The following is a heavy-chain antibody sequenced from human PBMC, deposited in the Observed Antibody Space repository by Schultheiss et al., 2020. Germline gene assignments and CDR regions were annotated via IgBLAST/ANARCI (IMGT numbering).Heavy chain of an antibody. V-gene: IGHV3-7*01. CDR3: ARERTEYPDYYDSSGYHDAFDI. Sequence: GGSLRLSCAASGFTFSTYWMSWVRQAPGKGLEWVANIKQDGSEKYYVDSVKGRFTISRDNAKNSLYLQMNSLRAEDTAMYYCARERTEYPDYYDSSGYHDAFDIWGQGTMVTGSS. CDR1: GFTFSTYW. CDR2: IKQDGSEK. D-gene: IGHD3-22*01. J-gene: IGHJ3*02.